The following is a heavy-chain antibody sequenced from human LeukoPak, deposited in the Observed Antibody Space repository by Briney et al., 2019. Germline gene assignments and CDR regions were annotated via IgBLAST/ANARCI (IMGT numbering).Heavy chain of an antibody. V-gene: IGHV5-51*01. D-gene: IGHD4-17*01. J-gene: IGHJ3*02. CDR3: ARPIVYGDYLDAFDI. CDR2: VYPGDSDT. Sequence: GESLKISCKGSGYSFTNYWIGWVRQMPGKGLEGMGIVYPGDSDTRYSPSFQGKVTISADKSISTAYLQWNSLKASDTAMYYCARPIVYGDYLDAFDIWGQGTMVTVSS. CDR1: GYSFTNYW.